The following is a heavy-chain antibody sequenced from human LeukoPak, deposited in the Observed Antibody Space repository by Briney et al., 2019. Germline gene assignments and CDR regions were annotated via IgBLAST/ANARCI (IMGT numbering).Heavy chain of an antibody. J-gene: IGHJ4*02. V-gene: IGHV3-21*01. CDR3: ARDRDSSGWN. CDR2: ISSSSSYI. D-gene: IGHD6-19*01. Sequence: GGSLRLCCAASGFTFSSYSMNWVRQAPGKGLEWVSSISSSSSYIYYADAVKGRFTISRDNAKNSLYLQMNSLRAEATAVYYCARDRDSSGWNWGQGTLVTVSS. CDR1: GFTFSSYS.